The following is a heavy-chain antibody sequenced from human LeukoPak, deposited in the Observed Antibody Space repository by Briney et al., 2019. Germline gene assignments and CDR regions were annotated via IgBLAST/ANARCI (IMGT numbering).Heavy chain of an antibody. CDR1: GFTFGSYV. CDR3: ARYCGAASCYSGFDY. CDR2: ISGDGGT. J-gene: IGHJ4*02. V-gene: IGHV3-23*01. Sequence: GGSLRLSCAASGFTFGSYVMSWVRQAPGKGPEWVSAISGDGGTYYADSVKGRFTISRDNSRNTLYLQMNSLGGEDTALYYCARYCGAASCYSGFDYWGQGTLVTVAS. D-gene: IGHD2-15*01.